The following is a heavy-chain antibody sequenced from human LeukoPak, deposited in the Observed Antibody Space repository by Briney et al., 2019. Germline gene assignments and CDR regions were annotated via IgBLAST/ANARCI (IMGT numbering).Heavy chain of an antibody. CDR2: IYYSGST. D-gene: IGHD4-17*01. V-gene: IGHV4-39*07. J-gene: IGHJ6*02. Sequence: SETLSLTCAISGGSISGTPYYWGWIRQPPGKGLEWIGSIYYSGSTYYNPSLKSRLTISVDTSKNQFSLQLRSVTAADTAVYYCAREDPQTTVPEGMDVWGQGTTVTVSS. CDR1: GGSISGTPYY. CDR3: AREDPQTTVPEGMDV.